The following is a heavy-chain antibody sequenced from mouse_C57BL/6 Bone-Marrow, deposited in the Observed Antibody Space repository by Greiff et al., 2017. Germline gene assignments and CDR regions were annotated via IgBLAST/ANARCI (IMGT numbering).Heavy chain of an antibody. J-gene: IGHJ2*01. V-gene: IGHV1-80*01. CDR2: IYPGDGDT. Sequence: VQLQQSGAELVKPGASVKISCKASGYAFSSYWMNWVKQRPGKGLEWIGQIYPGDGDTNYNGKFKGKATLTADKSSSTSYMQLSSLTSEYSAVYFCARFGYYYFDYWGQGTTLTVSS. CDR3: ARFGYYYFDY. CDR1: GYAFSSYW. D-gene: IGHD2-3*01.